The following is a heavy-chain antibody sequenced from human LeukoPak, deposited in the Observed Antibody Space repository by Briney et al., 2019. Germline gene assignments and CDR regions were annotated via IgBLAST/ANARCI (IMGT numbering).Heavy chain of an antibody. Sequence: ASVKVSCKASGYTFTSYDINWVRQATGQGLEWMGWMNPNSGNTGYAQKFQGRVTMTRNTSISTAYMELSSLRSEDTAVYYCASCQYHDFWSGYYYYGMDVWGQGTTVTVSS. J-gene: IGHJ6*02. D-gene: IGHD3-3*01. CDR2: MNPNSGNT. CDR1: GYTFTSYD. V-gene: IGHV1-8*01. CDR3: ASCQYHDFWSGYYYYGMDV.